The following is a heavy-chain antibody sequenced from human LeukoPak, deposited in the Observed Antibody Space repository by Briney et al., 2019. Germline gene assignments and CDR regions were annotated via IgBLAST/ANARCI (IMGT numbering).Heavy chain of an antibody. CDR3: ASGIYDSSGYYLDY. V-gene: IGHV4-38-2*01. Sequence: PSETLSLTCAVSGYSISSGYYWGWIRQPPGKGLEWIGNIYHTGTTYYNPSLKSRVTISVDTSKNQFSLKLSSVTAADTAVYFCASGIYDSSGYYLDYWGQGTLVTVSS. CDR2: IYHTGTT. D-gene: IGHD3-22*01. J-gene: IGHJ4*02. CDR1: GYSISSGYY.